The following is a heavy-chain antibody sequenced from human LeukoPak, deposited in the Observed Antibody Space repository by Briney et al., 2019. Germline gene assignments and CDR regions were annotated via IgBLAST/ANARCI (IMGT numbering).Heavy chain of an antibody. CDR1: GFTFSSYS. CDR3: ARVSCSTSCYDGLNDFAY. J-gene: IGHJ4*02. Sequence: GGSLRLSCAASGFTFSSYSMNWVRQAPGKGLEWVSSISSSSSYIYYADSVKGRFTISRDNAKNSLYLQMNSLRAEDTAVYYCARVSCSTSCYDGLNDFAYWGQGTLVTVSS. V-gene: IGHV3-21*01. D-gene: IGHD2-2*01. CDR2: ISSSSSYI.